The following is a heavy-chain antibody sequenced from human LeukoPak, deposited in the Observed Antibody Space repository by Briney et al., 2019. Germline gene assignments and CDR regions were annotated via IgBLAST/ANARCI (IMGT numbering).Heavy chain of an antibody. Sequence: ASVKVSCKASGYTFTSYAMNWVRQAPGQGLEWMGWINTNTGNPTYAQGFTGQFVFSLDTSVSTAYLQISSLKAEDTAVYYCATFGFIAAAGTAQDYWGQGTLVTVSS. CDR1: GYTFTSYA. V-gene: IGHV7-4-1*02. CDR2: INTNTGNP. CDR3: ATFGFIAAAGTAQDY. J-gene: IGHJ4*02. D-gene: IGHD6-13*01.